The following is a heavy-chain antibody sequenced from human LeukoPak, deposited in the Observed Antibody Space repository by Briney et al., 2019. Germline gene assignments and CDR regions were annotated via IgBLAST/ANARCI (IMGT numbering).Heavy chain of an antibody. D-gene: IGHD2-15*01. V-gene: IGHV3-7*01. CDR2: IKQDGSEK. Sequence: GGSLRLSCAASGFTFSSYWMSWVRQAPGKGLEWVANIKQDGSEKYYVDSVKGRFTISRDNAKNSLYLQMNSLSAEDTAVYYCARDLLVVAAPTDYWGQGTLVTVSS. J-gene: IGHJ4*02. CDR1: GFTFSSYW. CDR3: ARDLLVVAAPTDY.